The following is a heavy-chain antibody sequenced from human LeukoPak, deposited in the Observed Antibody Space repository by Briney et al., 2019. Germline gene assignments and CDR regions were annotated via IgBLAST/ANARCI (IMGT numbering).Heavy chain of an antibody. CDR3: ATDTGIAAAGTLPAEDYYYGMDV. CDR1: GYTFTIYY. J-gene: IGHJ6*02. D-gene: IGHD6-13*01. CDR2: FDPEDGET. Sequence: GASVKVSCTASGYTFTIYYIHWVRQAPGKGLEWMGGFDPEDGETIYAQKFQGRVTMTEDTSTDTAYMELSSLRSEDTAVYYCATDTGIAAAGTLPAEDYYYGMDVWGQGTTVTVSS. V-gene: IGHV1-24*01.